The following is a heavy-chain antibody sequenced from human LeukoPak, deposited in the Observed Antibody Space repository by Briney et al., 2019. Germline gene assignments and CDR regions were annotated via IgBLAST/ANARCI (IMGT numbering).Heavy chain of an antibody. Sequence: GGSLRLSCAASGFTFSSYGMHWVRQAPGKGLEWVAVIWYDGSNKYYADSVKGRFTISRDNSKNTLYLQMNSLRAEDTAVYYCARDRVYYDFWSGSRTDYGMDVWGQGTTVTVSS. D-gene: IGHD3-3*01. CDR2: IWYDGSNK. CDR3: ARDRVYYDFWSGSRTDYGMDV. CDR1: GFTFSSYG. J-gene: IGHJ6*02. V-gene: IGHV3-33*01.